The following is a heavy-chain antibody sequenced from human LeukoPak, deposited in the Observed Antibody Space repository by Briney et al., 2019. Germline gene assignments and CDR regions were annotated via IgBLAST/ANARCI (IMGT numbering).Heavy chain of an antibody. CDR2: IYYSGST. Sequence: SETLSPTYTVSGGSISSYYWSWIRQPPGKGLEWIGYIYYSGSTNYNPSLKSRVTISVDTSKNQFSLKLSSVTAADTAVYYCAREARYNWFDPWGQGTLVTVSS. CDR1: GGSISSYY. D-gene: IGHD6-6*01. V-gene: IGHV4-59*01. J-gene: IGHJ5*02. CDR3: AREARYNWFDP.